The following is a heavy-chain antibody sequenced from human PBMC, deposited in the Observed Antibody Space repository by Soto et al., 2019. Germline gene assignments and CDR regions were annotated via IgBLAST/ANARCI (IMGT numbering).Heavy chain of an antibody. J-gene: IGHJ6*02. CDR1: GYTFTSYG. CDR2: ISAYNGNT. D-gene: IGHD1-7*01. V-gene: IGHV1-18*04. Sequence: EASVKVSCKASGYTFTSYGISWVRQAPGQGLEWMGWISAYNGNTKYSQKFQGRVTITRDTSASTAYMELSSLRSEDTAVYYCARDIWGKYNWNYGGSYYYYGMDVWRQGTTVTVSS. CDR3: ARDIWGKYNWNYGGSYYYYGMDV.